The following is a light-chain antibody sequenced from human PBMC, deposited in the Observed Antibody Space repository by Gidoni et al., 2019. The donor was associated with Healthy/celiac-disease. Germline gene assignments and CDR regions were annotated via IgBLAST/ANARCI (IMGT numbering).Light chain of an antibody. J-gene: IGKJ2*01. CDR3: QQYNNWPPYT. Sequence: EPVLTQSPATLSVSPGERATLSCRASQSVSSNLAWYQQKPGQAPRLLIYGASTRATGIPARFSGSGSGTEFTLTISSLKSEDFAVYYCQQYNNWPPYTFGQGTKLEIK. V-gene: IGKV3-15*01. CDR2: GAS. CDR1: QSVSSN.